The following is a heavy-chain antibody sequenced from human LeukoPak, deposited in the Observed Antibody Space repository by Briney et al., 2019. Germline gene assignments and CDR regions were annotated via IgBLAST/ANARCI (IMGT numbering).Heavy chain of an antibody. J-gene: IGHJ4*02. V-gene: IGHV4-34*01. CDR3: ARGGSGYYPIFDY. D-gene: IGHD3-3*01. CDR2: IYHSGST. CDR1: GGSFSGYY. Sequence: PSETLSLTCAVYGGSFSGYYWSWIRQPPGKGLEWIGYIYHSGSTYYNPSLKSRVTISVDRSKNQFSLKLSSVTAADTAVYYCARGGSGYYPIFDYWGQGTLVTVSS.